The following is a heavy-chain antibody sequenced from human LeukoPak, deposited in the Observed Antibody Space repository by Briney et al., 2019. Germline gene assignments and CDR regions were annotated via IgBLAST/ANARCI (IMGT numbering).Heavy chain of an antibody. CDR1: GFTFSNYG. D-gene: IGHD3-10*01. V-gene: IGHV3-33*08. CDR3: TREGSSTINFGSGTHSGGAFDI. Sequence: VPPGRSLSLSCAASGFTFSNYGIHWVRQAPGKGLEWVAIIWNDGSNKYYGDPVKGRFTISRDNSKNTAYLQMNSLRGDDTALYYCTREGSSTINFGSGTHSGGAFDIWGQGTVVTVSS. J-gene: IGHJ3*02. CDR2: IWNDGSNK.